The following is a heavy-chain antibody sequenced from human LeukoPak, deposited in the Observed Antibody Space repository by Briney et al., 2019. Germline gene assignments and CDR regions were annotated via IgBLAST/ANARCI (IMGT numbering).Heavy chain of an antibody. CDR1: GGSISSGGYS. CDR3: AKPLQRGYYYYGMDV. D-gene: IGHD5-24*01. J-gene: IGHJ6*02. V-gene: IGHV4-30-2*01. CDR2: IYHSGST. Sequence: SSETLSLTCAVSGGSISSGGYSWSWIRQPPGKGLEWIGYIYHSGSTYYNPSLKSRVTISVDRSKNQFSLKLSSVTAADTAVYYCAKPLQRGYYYYGMDVWGQGTTVTVSS.